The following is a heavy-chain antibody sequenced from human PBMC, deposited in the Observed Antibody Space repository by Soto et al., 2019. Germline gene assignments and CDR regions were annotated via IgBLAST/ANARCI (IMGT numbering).Heavy chain of an antibody. CDR2: ITSDTKTI. CDR3: ARSVEGHFDY. D-gene: IGHD6-19*01. Sequence: EVPLVESGGDLVQRGGSLRLSCVASGFTFSVYSMNWVRQAPGKGLEWFSYITSDTKTIKYADSVKGRFTISRDNAKNSVYLQMNSLRDDDTAVYYCARSVEGHFDYWGQGTVVTVSS. CDR1: GFTFSVYS. J-gene: IGHJ4*02. V-gene: IGHV3-48*02.